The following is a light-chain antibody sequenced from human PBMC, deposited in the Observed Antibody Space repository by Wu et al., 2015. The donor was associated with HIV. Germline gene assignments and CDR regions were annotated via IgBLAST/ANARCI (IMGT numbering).Light chain of an antibody. CDR3: QQYNSFSWT. J-gene: IGKJ1*01. V-gene: IGKV1-5*03. CDR1: QSVNTW. Sequence: DIQMTQSPSTLSASVGDTVTITCRASQSVNTWLAWYQQKSGKAPKLLIYMASSLESGVPSRFSGSGSGTEFTLTISSLQPDDFATYYCQQYNSFSWTFGQGTKVEIK. CDR2: MAS.